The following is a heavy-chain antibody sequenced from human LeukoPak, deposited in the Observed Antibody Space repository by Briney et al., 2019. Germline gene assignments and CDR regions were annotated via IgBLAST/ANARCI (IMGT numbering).Heavy chain of an antibody. CDR1: GFTFSSYS. CDR2: ISSSSSYI. D-gene: IGHD3-10*01. Sequence: GGSLRLSCAASGFTFSSYSMNWVRQAPGKGLEWVSSISSSSSYIYYADSVKGRFTISRDNAKNSLYLQMNSLRAEDTAVYYCARDRKSYYGSGHNYGMDVWGQGTTVTVSS. J-gene: IGHJ6*02. V-gene: IGHV3-21*01. CDR3: ARDRKSYYGSGHNYGMDV.